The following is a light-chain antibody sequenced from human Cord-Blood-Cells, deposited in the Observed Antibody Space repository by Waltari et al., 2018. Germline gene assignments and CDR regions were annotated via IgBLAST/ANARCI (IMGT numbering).Light chain of an antibody. J-gene: IGLJ1*01. CDR3: SSYTSSSGV. Sequence: QSALTQPASVSGSPGQSITISCTGTSSDVGGYNYVSWYQQHPGKAPKLMIYEVSNRPSGVSNRFSGSKSGNTASLTSSGLQAEDEADYYCSSYTSSSGVFGTGTKVTVL. CDR1: SSDVGGYNY. CDR2: EVS. V-gene: IGLV2-14*01.